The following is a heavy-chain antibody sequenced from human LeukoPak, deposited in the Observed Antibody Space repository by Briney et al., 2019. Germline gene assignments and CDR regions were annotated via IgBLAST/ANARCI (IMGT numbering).Heavy chain of an antibody. CDR2: FWAHGRSQ. CDR3: ARDDDTSSHYPLFEY. V-gene: IGHV3-33*01. Sequence: PGGSLRLSCAASGFSPIKYGMHWVRQAPGKGLEWVAVFWAHGRSQYYADSVKGRFTISRDTATNTLYLQMNSLRAEDTAIYYCARDDDTSSHYPLFEYWGQGTRVTVSS. J-gene: IGHJ4*02. CDR1: GFSPIKYG. D-gene: IGHD3-22*01.